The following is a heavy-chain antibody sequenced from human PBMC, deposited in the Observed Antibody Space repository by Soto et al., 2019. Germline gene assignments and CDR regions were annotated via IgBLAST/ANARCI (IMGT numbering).Heavy chain of an antibody. CDR1: GGSISSGDYF. D-gene: IGHD3-9*01. J-gene: IGHJ6*02. Sequence: QVQLQESGPGLVKPSQTLSLTCTVSGGSISSGDYFWSWIRQSPGKGLEWIGYISSIGSTYYNPSLKRRVSVTRGTSKNQFSLKLGSVTTTDTAVYYCARGLVIRPYYYLGMDVWGQGTTVTVSS. V-gene: IGHV4-30-4*01. CDR3: ARGLVIRPYYYLGMDV. CDR2: ISSIGST.